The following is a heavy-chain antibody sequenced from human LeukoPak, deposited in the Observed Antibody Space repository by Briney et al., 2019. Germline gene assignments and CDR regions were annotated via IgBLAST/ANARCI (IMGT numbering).Heavy chain of an antibody. J-gene: IGHJ6*03. V-gene: IGHV4-4*07. CDR3: AKEDNYYYYYYMDV. CDR2: IYTTGST. Sequence: KPSETLSLTCSVSGGSISSSFWSWIRQPAGKGLEWIGRIYTTGSTNYNPSLQSRVVMSVDTSKNQFSLKLSSVTAADTAVYYCAKEDNYYYYYYMDVWGKGTTVIVSS. CDR1: GGSISSSF.